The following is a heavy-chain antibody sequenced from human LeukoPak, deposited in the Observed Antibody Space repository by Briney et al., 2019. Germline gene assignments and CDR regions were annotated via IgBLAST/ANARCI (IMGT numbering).Heavy chain of an antibody. CDR2: IYYSGST. Sequence: PSETLSLTCTVSGGSISSYYWSWIRQPPGKGLERIGYIYYSGSTNYNPSLKSRVTISVDTSKNQFSLKLSSVTAADTAVYYCAREGIAAAGKDDAFDIWGQGTMVTVSS. CDR3: AREGIAAAGKDDAFDI. CDR1: GGSISSYY. J-gene: IGHJ3*02. D-gene: IGHD6-13*01. V-gene: IGHV4-59*01.